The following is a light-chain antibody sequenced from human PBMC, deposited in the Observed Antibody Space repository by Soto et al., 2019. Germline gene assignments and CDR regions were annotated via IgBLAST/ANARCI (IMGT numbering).Light chain of an antibody. CDR1: SSDVGGYNY. CDR3: SSYTSSSTLGV. Sequence: QSALTQPASVSGSPGQSITISCTGTSSDVGGYNYVSWYQQHPGNAPKLMIYDVSNRPSGVSNRFSGSKSGNTASLTISGLQAEDEADYYCSSYTSSSTLGVFGGGTKLPVL. J-gene: IGLJ3*02. V-gene: IGLV2-14*01. CDR2: DVS.